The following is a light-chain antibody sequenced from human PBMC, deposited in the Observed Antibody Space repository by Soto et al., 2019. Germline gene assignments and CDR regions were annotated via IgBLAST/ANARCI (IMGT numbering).Light chain of an antibody. CDR3: QQYYRPWT. J-gene: IGKJ1*01. V-gene: IGKV4-1*01. CDR1: QSVLYSSNNKNY. CDR2: CAS. Sequence: DIVMTQSPDSLAVSLGERATITCTSSQSVLYSSNNKNYLAWYQQKPGQPPKLLIYCASTRESGVPDRFSGSGSGTDFPLTISSLQAEDLAVSYCQQYYRPWTFGQGTKVEIK.